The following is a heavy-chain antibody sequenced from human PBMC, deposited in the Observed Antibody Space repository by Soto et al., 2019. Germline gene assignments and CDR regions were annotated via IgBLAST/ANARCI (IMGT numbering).Heavy chain of an antibody. Sequence: PGGSLRLSCAASGFTFSSYGMHWVRQAPGKGLEWVAVIWYDGSNKYYADSVKGRFTISRDNSKNTLYLQMNSLRAEDTAVYYCARDPSRYSSGYYPYYWGQGTLVTVSS. J-gene: IGHJ4*02. CDR3: ARDPSRYSSGYYPYY. D-gene: IGHD3-22*01. V-gene: IGHV3-33*01. CDR1: GFTFSSYG. CDR2: IWYDGSNK.